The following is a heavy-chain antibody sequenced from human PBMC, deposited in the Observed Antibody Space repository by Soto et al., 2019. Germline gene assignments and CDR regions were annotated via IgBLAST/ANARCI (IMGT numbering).Heavy chain of an antibody. CDR2: IYYIGST. Sequence: SETLSLTCSVSGGSISSGGYYWSWIRQHPGKGLEWIGYIYYIGSTYYNPSFKSRLIMSVDTSENQLSLKLSSVTAADTAVYYCAGGITMVRGVIIGYYYYGMDVWGQGTTVTVSS. CDR1: GGSISSGGYY. CDR3: AGGITMVRGVIIGYYYYGMDV. J-gene: IGHJ6*02. V-gene: IGHV4-31*03. D-gene: IGHD3-10*01.